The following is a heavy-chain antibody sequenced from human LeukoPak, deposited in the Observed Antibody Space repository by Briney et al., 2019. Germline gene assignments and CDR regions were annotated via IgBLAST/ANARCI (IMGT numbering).Heavy chain of an antibody. CDR1: GGSISGNY. Sequence: SETLSLTCTVSGGSISGNYWTWIRQPPGKGLECIGYIYYSGSTNYNPSLKSRVTMSVDTSKNQFSLKLSSVTAADTALYYCARELRYDNSDSGAFWGQGTLVTVSS. CDR3: ARELRYDNSDSGAF. V-gene: IGHV4-59*12. J-gene: IGHJ4*02. D-gene: IGHD3-22*01. CDR2: IYYSGST.